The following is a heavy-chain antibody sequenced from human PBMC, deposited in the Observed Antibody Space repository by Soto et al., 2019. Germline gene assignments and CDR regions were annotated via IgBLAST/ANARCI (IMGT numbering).Heavy chain of an antibody. V-gene: IGHV1-18*01. CDR3: ARVISGRIVVVIIRYYGMDA. D-gene: IGHD3-22*01. J-gene: IGHJ6*02. Sequence: ASVKVSCKASGYTLTSYGISWVRQAPGQRPERMGWISAYNGNTNYAQKLQGRVTMTTDTTTSTAYMELRSLRSDDTAVYYCARVISGRIVVVIIRYYGMDAWGQGTTLTVSS. CDR2: ISAYNGNT. CDR1: GYTLTSYG.